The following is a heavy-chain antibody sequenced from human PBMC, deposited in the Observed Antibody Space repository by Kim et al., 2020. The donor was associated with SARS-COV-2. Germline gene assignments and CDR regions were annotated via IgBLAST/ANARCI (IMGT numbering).Heavy chain of an antibody. Sequence: SETLSLTCTVSGGSISSSSYYWGWIRQPPGKGLEWIGSIYYSGSTYYNPSLKSRVTISVDTSKNQFSLKLSSVTAADTAVYYCARERGGFENSSGYYYQFDYWGQGTLVTVSS. CDR2: IYYSGST. J-gene: IGHJ4*02. CDR1: GGSISSSSYY. CDR3: ARERGGFENSSGYYYQFDY. V-gene: IGHV4-39*07. D-gene: IGHD3-22*01.